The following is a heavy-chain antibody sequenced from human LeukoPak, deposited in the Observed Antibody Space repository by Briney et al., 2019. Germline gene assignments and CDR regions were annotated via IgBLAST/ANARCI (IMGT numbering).Heavy chain of an antibody. CDR1: GFTFSSHS. V-gene: IGHV3-21*01. CDR3: VRGGESTWS. D-gene: IGHD2-15*01. CDR2: ISSSGSSI. Sequence: GGSLRLSCAASGFTFSSHSMNWVRQAPGKGLEWVSCISSSGSSIYYADSVKGRFTVSRDNAKNTLYLQMNSLRAEDTAVYYCVRGGESTWSWGQGTLVTVSS. J-gene: IGHJ5*02.